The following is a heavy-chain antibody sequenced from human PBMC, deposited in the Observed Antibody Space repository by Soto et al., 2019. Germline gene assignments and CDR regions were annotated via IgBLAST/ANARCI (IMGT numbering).Heavy chain of an antibody. V-gene: IGHV3-7*01. CDR3: ANGGGYDYWTVLAP. J-gene: IGHJ5*02. Sequence: EMQLVESGGGLVRPGGSLRLSCAASGFTFSGSWMAWVRQAPGKGLEWVANIKQDEGEKYYADSVKGRFTISRDNAKNSLYLQMSGLRDEDTATYYCANGGGYDYWTVLAPWGQGTLVTVSS. D-gene: IGHD3-3*01. CDR2: IKQDEGEK. CDR1: GFTFSGSW.